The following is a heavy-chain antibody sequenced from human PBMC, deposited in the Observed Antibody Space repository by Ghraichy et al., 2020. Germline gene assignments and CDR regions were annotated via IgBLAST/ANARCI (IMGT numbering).Heavy chain of an antibody. J-gene: IGHJ4*02. CDR2: IYSGGGT. Sequence: LSLTCAASGFTVSSNYMSWVRQAPGKGLDWVSVIYSGGGTYYADSVRGRFTISRDDSKNTLYLQMDSLRAEDTAVYYCARIAAAGSEDYWGQGTLVTVSS. CDR3: ARIAAAGSEDY. V-gene: IGHV3-66*01. CDR1: GFTVSSNY. D-gene: IGHD6-13*01.